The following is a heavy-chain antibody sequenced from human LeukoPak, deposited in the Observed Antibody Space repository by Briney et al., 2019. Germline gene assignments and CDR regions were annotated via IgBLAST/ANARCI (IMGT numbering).Heavy chain of an antibody. V-gene: IGHV4-59*08. CDR1: GGSISSYY. Sequence: PSETLSLTCTVSGGSISSYYWGWIRQPPGKGLEWIGYIYYSGSTNYNPSLKSRVTISVDASKNQFSLKLSSVTAADTAVYYCARHESSRGWFDPWGQGTLVTVSS. CDR2: IYYSGST. D-gene: IGHD6-13*01. J-gene: IGHJ5*02. CDR3: ARHESSRGWFDP.